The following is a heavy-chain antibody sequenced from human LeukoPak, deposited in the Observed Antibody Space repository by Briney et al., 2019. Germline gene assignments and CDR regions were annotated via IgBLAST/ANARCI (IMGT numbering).Heavy chain of an antibody. V-gene: IGHV4-59*01. J-gene: IGHJ4*02. CDR1: GGSFSGYY. Sequence: KPSETLSLTCAVYGGSFSGYYWSWIRQPPGKGLEWIGYIYYSGSTNYNPSLKSRVTISVDTSKNQFSLKLSSVTAADTAVYYCASLTYYYGSGSYSPPGLPDYWGQGTLVTVSS. CDR3: ASLTYYYGSGSYSPPGLPDY. D-gene: IGHD3-10*01. CDR2: IYYSGST.